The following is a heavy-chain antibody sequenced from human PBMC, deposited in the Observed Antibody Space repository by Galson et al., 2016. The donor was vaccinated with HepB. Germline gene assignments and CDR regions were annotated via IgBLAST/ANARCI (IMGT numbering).Heavy chain of an antibody. CDR1: GDSISSTSW. D-gene: IGHD2-15*01. J-gene: IGHJ4*01. CDR2: IYLSGST. Sequence: SETLSLTCAVSGDSISSTSWWTWVRQTPGKGLEWIGEIYLSGSTKYSPSLKSRVTIIADRSKNQFSLELTSVTAADTAVYFCARQVVDRNFGYWGHGTLVTVSS. V-gene: IGHV4-4*02. CDR3: ARQVVDRNFGY.